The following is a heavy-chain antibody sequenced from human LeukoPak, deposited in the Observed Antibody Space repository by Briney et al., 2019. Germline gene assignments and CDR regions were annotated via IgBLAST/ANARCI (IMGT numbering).Heavy chain of an antibody. J-gene: IGHJ4*02. CDR2: ISWNSGSI. Sequence: PGGSLRLSCAASGFTFDDYAMHWVRQAPGKGLEWVSGISWNSGSIGYADSVKGRFTISRDNAKNSLYLQMNSLRAEDTALYYCAKDIRHTFRYGSGSYDYWGQGTLVTVSS. CDR1: GFTFDDYA. CDR3: AKDIRHTFRYGSGSYDY. V-gene: IGHV3-9*01. D-gene: IGHD3-10*01.